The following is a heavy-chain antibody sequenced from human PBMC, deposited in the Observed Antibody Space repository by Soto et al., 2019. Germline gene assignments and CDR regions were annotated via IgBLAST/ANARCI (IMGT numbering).Heavy chain of an antibody. CDR3: ASFVSRTGFLEWLPRARRDRPFDY. J-gene: IGHJ4*02. CDR1: GGTFSSYA. CDR2: IIPIFGTA. V-gene: IGHV1-69*12. D-gene: IGHD3-3*01. Sequence: QVQLVQSGAEVKKPGSSVKVSCKASGGTFSSYAISWVRQAPGQGLEWMGGIIPIFGTANYAQKFQGRVTITADESTSTAYMELSSLRSEDTAVYYCASFVSRTGFLEWLPRARRDRPFDYWGQGTLVTVSS.